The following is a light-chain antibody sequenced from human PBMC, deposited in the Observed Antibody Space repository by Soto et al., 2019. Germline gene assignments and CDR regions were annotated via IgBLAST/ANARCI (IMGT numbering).Light chain of an antibody. Sequence: QSALTQPASVSGSPGQSITISCTGTNSDLGVYDHVSWYQHHPGKAPKLLIYEVSSWPSGVSNRFSGSKSANTAALTISGLQAADEADYYCYSYTTRSTWVFGGGTKLTVL. CDR1: NSDLGVYDH. CDR3: YSYTTRSTWV. V-gene: IGLV2-14*01. J-gene: IGLJ3*02. CDR2: EVS.